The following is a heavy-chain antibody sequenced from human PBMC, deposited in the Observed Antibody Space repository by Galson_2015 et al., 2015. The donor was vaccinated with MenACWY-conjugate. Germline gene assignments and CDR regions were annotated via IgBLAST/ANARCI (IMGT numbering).Heavy chain of an antibody. V-gene: IGHV1-3*01. D-gene: IGHD2-2*01. CDR1: GYTFTSYA. CDR2: INAGNDNT. Sequence: SVKVSCKASGYTFTSYAMHWVRQAPGQRLEWMGWINAGNDNTKYSQRFQGRVTITRDTSASTAYMELSGLRSEDTAVYYCARVWCSSTTCSSIDYWGQGTLVTVSS. J-gene: IGHJ4*02. CDR3: ARVWCSSTTCSSIDY.